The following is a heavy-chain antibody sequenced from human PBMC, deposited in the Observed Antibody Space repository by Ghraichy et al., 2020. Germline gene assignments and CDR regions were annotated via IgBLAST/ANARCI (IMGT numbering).Heavy chain of an antibody. CDR2: ISSSSSYI. J-gene: IGHJ6*02. CDR3: ARVGGGYDFGYYYYGMDV. D-gene: IGHD5-12*01. V-gene: IGHV3-21*01. Sequence: GGSLRLSCAASGFTFSSYSMNWVRQAPGKGLEWVSSISSSSSYIYYADSVKGRFTISRDNAKNSLYLQMNSLRAEATAVYYCARVGGGYDFGYYYYGMDVWGQGTTVTASS. CDR1: GFTFSSYS.